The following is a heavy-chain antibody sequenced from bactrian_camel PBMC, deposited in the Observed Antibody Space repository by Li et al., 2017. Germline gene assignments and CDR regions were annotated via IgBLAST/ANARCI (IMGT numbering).Heavy chain of an antibody. Sequence: VQLVESGGGSVQPGGSLRLSCTASGFTFSSYDMSWVRQAPGKEREAVSCIRWNDGDRYYRDGVKGRFTISRDNAKGTLYLQMNNLTPEDTAIYYCAAGGHTIATVLQFMRARSVYYHWAQGTQVTVS. V-gene: IGHV3S40*01. CDR2: IRWNDGDR. J-gene: IGHJ4*01. CDR3: AAGGHTIATVLQFMRARSVYYH. CDR1: GFTFSSYD. D-gene: IGHD4*01.